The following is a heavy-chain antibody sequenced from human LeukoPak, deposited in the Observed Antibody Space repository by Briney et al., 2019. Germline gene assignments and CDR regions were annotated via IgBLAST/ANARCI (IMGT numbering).Heavy chain of an antibody. D-gene: IGHD3-22*01. V-gene: IGHV3-23*01. Sequence: GGSLRLSCEASGFTFSSYAMSWVRQAPGKGLEWVSAISGSGGSTYYADSVKGRFTISRDNSKNTLYLQMNSLRAEDTAVYYCAKDGRITMIVVVIYPDYWGQGTLVTVSS. CDR2: ISGSGGST. CDR1: GFTFSSYA. CDR3: AKDGRITMIVVVIYPDY. J-gene: IGHJ4*02.